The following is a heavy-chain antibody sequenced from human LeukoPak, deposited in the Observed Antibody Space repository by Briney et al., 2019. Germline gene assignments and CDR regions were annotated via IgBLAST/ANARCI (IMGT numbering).Heavy chain of an antibody. J-gene: IGHJ4*02. CDR3: AKDRRVVVAGGDY. D-gene: IGHD2-15*01. CDR2: ISGSGGST. V-gene: IGHV3-23*01. Sequence: PGGSLRLSCAASGFTFSRYAMSWVRQAPGKGLEWVSAISGSGGSTYYADSVKGRFTISRDNSKNTPYLQMNSLRAEDTAVYYCAKDRRVVVAGGDYWGQGTLVTVSS. CDR1: GFTFSRYA.